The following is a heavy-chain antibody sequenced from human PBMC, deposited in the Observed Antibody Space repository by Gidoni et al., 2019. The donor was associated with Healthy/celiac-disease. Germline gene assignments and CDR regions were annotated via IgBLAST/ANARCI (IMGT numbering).Heavy chain of an antibody. D-gene: IGHD3-3*01. CDR1: GFTFDDYG. J-gene: IGHJ5*02. CDR3: ARHPTIFGVVSQSENWFDP. CDR2: INWNGGST. Sequence: EVQLVESGGGVVRPGGSLRLSCAASGFTFDDYGMSWVRQAPGKGLEWVSGINWNGGSTGYADSVKGRFTISRDNAKNSLYLQMNSLRAEDTALYHCARHPTIFGVVSQSENWFDPWGQGTLVTVSS. V-gene: IGHV3-20*01.